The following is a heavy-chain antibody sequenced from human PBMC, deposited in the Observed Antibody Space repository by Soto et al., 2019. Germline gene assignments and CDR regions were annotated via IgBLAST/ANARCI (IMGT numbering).Heavy chain of an antibody. D-gene: IGHD1-26*01. CDR2: ISSGSAFI. CDR1: SFSMYS. Sequence: EVQVVESGGGLVKPGGSLRLSCNFSFSMYSMDWVRQAPGKGLEWVASISSGSAFIKYADSVQGRFTISRDNAKNSVSLQMDSLRVEDTAMYYCTRDQGGSYDSWFDPWGRGTLVTV. J-gene: IGHJ5*02. V-gene: IGHV3-21*01. CDR3: TRDQGGSYDSWFDP.